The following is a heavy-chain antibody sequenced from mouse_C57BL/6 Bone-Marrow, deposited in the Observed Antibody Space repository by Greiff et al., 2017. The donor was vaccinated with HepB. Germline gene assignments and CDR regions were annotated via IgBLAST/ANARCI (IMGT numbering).Heavy chain of an antibody. J-gene: IGHJ2*01. Sequence: VQLQQPGAELVRPGSSVKLSCKASGYTFTSYWMHWVKQRPIQGLEWIGNIDPSDSETPYNQKFKDKATLTVDKSSSTAYMQLSSLTSEDSAVYYWASGGYYEWGQGTTLTVSS. V-gene: IGHV1-52*01. CDR2: IDPSDSET. CDR1: GYTFTSYW. D-gene: IGHD2-3*01. CDR3: ASGGYYE.